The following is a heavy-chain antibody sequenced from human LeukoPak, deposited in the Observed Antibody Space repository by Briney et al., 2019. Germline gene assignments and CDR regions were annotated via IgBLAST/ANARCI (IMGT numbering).Heavy chain of an antibody. J-gene: IGHJ3*02. D-gene: IGHD2-15*01. CDR1: GGSFSGYY. V-gene: IGHV4-34*01. Sequence: SETLSLTCAVYGGSFSGYYWSWIRQPPGKGLEWIGEINHSGSTNYNPSLKSRVTISVDTSKNQFSLKLSSVTAADTAIYYCARDPGSSVGVVVVQHATDAFDIWGQGTMVTVSS. CDR2: INHSGST. CDR3: ARDPGSSVGVVVVQHATDAFDI.